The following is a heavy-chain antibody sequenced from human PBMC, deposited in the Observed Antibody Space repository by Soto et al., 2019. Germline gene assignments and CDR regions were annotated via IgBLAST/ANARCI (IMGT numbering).Heavy chain of an antibody. J-gene: IGHJ4*02. Sequence: GGSLRLSCAASGFTFSSYSMNWVRQAPGKGLEWVSYISSSSSTIYYADSVKGRFTISRDNAKNSLYLQMNSLRAEDTAVYYCARDSSSSDSGYDLGGWDFDYWGQGTLVTVSS. D-gene: IGHD5-12*01. V-gene: IGHV3-48*01. CDR2: ISSSSSTI. CDR1: GFTFSSYS. CDR3: ARDSSSSDSGYDLGGWDFDY.